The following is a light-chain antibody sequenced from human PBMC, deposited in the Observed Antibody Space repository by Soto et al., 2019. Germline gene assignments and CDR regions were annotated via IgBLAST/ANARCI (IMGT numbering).Light chain of an antibody. CDR3: QQYNSWPPLT. J-gene: IGKJ1*01. V-gene: IGKV3-15*01. Sequence: EIVMTQSPATLSVSPGERATLSCRASQTITNNVAWYQQKPGQAPRLLIYGASTRATGIPARFSGSGSGTEFTLTISGLQSEDFSVYYCQQYNSWPPLTFGQGTKVEIK. CDR2: GAS. CDR1: QTITNN.